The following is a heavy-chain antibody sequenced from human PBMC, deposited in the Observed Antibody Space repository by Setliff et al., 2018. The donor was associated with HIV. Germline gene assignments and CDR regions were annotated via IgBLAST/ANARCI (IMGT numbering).Heavy chain of an antibody. CDR1: GFPFNNAW. CDR3: TTEDPWLRFGH. Sequence: LRLSCAASGFPFNNAWMTWVRQAPGKGLEWVGHIKSTTDGGTTDYAAPVKGRFTISRDDSNTTLYLQMNSLKTEATAVYYCTTEDPWLRFGHWGQGTLVTVSS. J-gene: IGHJ5*02. V-gene: IGHV3-15*01. D-gene: IGHD5-12*01. CDR2: IKSTTDGGTT.